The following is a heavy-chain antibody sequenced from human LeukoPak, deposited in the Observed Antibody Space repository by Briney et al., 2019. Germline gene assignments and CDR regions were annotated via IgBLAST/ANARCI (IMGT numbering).Heavy chain of an antibody. CDR2: SYPSGTT. Sequence: SETLSLTCTVSGGSITSLGYYWSWIRQPPGKGLEWIGYSYPSGTTSYSPSLKSRITFSMDRSTNQFSLKLHSVTAADTAVYYCARSKAHLSTSWYGNWFDPWGQGTLVTVSS. CDR3: ARSKAHLSTSWYGNWFDP. CDR1: GGSITSLGYY. J-gene: IGHJ5*02. V-gene: IGHV4-30-2*01. D-gene: IGHD2-2*01.